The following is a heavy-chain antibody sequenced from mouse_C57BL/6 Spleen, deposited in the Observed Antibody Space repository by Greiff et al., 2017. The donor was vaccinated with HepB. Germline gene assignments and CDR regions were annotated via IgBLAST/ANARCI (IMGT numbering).Heavy chain of an antibody. D-gene: IGHD2-14*01. Sequence: EVQRVESGGGLVKPGGSLKLSCAASGFTFSSYAMSWVRQTPEKRLEWVATISDGGSYTYYPDNVKGRFTISRDNAKNNLYLQMSQLKSEDTAMYYCAREWIYRAMDYWGQGTSVTVSS. CDR3: AREWIYRAMDY. CDR1: GFTFSSYA. V-gene: IGHV5-4*01. CDR2: ISDGGSYT. J-gene: IGHJ4*01.